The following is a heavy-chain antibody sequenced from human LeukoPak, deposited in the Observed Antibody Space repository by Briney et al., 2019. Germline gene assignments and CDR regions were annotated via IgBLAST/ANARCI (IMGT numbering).Heavy chain of an antibody. V-gene: IGHV3-30-3*01. CDR3: VRESEYYFDHSASFDY. Sequence: GGSLRLSCAASGFTFTAYLIHWVRQAPGKGLEWVAVMSSDGNAMFYADSVKGRFTISRDNSKNTLYPQMNSLRAEDTAVYYCVRESEYYFDHSASFDYWGQGTLVTVSS. CDR2: MSSDGNAM. D-gene: IGHD3-22*01. CDR1: GFTFTAYL. J-gene: IGHJ4*02.